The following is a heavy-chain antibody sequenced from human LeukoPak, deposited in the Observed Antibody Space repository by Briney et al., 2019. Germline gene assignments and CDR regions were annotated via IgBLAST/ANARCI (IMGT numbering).Heavy chain of an antibody. D-gene: IGHD6-13*01. V-gene: IGHV4-39*07. Sequence: PSETLSLTCSVSGGSISRNTHYCGWIRQPPGKGLEWIGEINHSGSTNYNPSLKSRVTISVDTSKNQFSLKLSSVTAADTAVYYCARRQRAGITPKFFQHWGQGTLVTVSS. J-gene: IGHJ1*01. CDR3: ARRQRAGITPKFFQH. CDR2: INHSGST. CDR1: GGSISRNTHY.